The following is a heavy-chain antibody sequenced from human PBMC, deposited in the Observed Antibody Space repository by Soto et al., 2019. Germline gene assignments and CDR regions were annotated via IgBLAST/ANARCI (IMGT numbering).Heavy chain of an antibody. D-gene: IGHD1-26*01. CDR1: GGTFSSYA. CDR2: IIPIFGTA. CDR3: ASRYGSYYYFDY. Sequence: GASVKASCKASGGTFSSYAISWVRQAPGQGLEWMGGIIPIFGTANYAQKFQGRVTITADKATSTAYMELSSLRSGDTAVYYCASRYGSYYYFDYWGQGTLVTVSS. J-gene: IGHJ4*02. V-gene: IGHV1-69*06.